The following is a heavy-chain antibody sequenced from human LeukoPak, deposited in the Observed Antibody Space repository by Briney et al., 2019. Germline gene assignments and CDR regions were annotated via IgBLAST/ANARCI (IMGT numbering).Heavy chain of an antibody. CDR2: ISAYNGNT. D-gene: IGHD6-6*01. J-gene: IGHJ3*02. CDR3: ARDRVGVAARPNAFDI. Sequence: ASVKVSCKASGYTFTSYGISWVRQAPGQGLEWMGWISAYNGNTNYAQKLQGRVTMTTDTSTSTAYMELRSLRSDDTAVYYCARDRVGVAARPNAFDIWGQGTMVTVSS. CDR1: GYTFTSYG. V-gene: IGHV1-18*01.